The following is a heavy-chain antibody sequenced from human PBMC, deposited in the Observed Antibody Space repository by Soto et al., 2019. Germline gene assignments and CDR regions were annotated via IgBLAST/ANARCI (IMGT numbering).Heavy chain of an antibody. CDR3: ARGPSGDKVDY. Sequence: QVQLQESGPGLVEPSQTLSLTCTVSGDSISNGYYTWSWIRQSPGKDLEWIGHIYNSVNTYSNPSLKSQVTKSADTSKNQFSLKLSSVTAADTAVYYCARGPSGDKVDYWGQGTLVTVSS. CDR2: IYNSVNT. CDR1: GDSISNGYYT. V-gene: IGHV4-30-4*01. D-gene: IGHD3-10*01. J-gene: IGHJ4*02.